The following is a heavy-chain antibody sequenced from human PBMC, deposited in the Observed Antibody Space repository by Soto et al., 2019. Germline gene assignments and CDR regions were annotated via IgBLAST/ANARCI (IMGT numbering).Heavy chain of an antibody. CDR1: GGSVSSGSYY. CDR3: ASQKPGIAAAGTPDLDY. J-gene: IGHJ4*02. Sequence: SETLSLTCTVSGGSVSSGSYYWSWIRQPPGKGLEWIGYIYYSGSTNYNPSLKSRVTISVDTSKNQFSLKLSSVTAADTAVYYCASQKPGIAAAGTPDLDYWGQGTLVTVSS. V-gene: IGHV4-61*01. CDR2: IYYSGST. D-gene: IGHD6-13*01.